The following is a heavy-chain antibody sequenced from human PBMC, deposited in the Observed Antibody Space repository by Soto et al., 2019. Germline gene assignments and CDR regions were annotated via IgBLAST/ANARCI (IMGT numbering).Heavy chain of an antibody. CDR3: ARGSIVATSLTPFDF. V-gene: IGHV3-21*01. Sequence: EVQLVESGGGLVKPGGSLRLSCAASGFTFSSYSMNWVRQAPGKGLEWVSSISASSSYLYYADSVKGRFTVSRDNAKNSLYLQINSLRDEDTAVYYCARGSIVATSLTPFDFWGQGTLVIVSS. J-gene: IGHJ4*02. D-gene: IGHD5-12*01. CDR2: ISASSSYL. CDR1: GFTFSSYS.